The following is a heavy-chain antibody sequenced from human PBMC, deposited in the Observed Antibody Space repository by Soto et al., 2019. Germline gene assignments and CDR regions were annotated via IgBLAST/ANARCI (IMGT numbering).Heavy chain of an antibody. CDR1: GGSISSGDYY. V-gene: IGHV4-30-4*01. CDR3: ARVIPITMLVVVDGGAFDI. J-gene: IGHJ3*02. D-gene: IGHD3-22*01. Sequence: QVQLQESGPGLVKPSQTLSLTCTVSGGSISSGDYYWSWIRQPPGKGLEWIGYIYYSGSTYYNPTLKPRVTPATEPSKNQFTLKLHSLTAADTDVYYCARVIPITMLVVVDGGAFDIRGQGTMVTGSS. CDR2: IYYSGST.